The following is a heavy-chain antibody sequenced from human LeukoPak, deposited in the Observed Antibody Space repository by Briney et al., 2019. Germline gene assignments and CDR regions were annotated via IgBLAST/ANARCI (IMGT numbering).Heavy chain of an antibody. D-gene: IGHD4-23*01. V-gene: IGHV4-59*01. J-gene: IGHJ5*02. Sequence: SETLSLTCTVSGGSISGYYLTWIRQPPGKGLEWIGYIYYSGSTNYNPSLESRVTISVDTSKNQFSLKLSSVTAADTAVYYCARDPYGGNSGVDWFDPWGQGTLVTVSS. CDR1: GGSISGYY. CDR2: IYYSGST. CDR3: ARDPYGGNSGVDWFDP.